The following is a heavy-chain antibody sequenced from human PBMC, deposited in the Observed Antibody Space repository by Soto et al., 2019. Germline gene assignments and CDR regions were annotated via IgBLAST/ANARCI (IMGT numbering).Heavy chain of an antibody. J-gene: IGHJ6*03. D-gene: IGHD2-2*01. CDR3: ARERGDCSSTSCYLVYYYYYMDV. V-gene: IGHV4-34*01. CDR1: GGSFSGYY. Sequence: PSETLSLTCAVYGGSFSGYYWCWIRQPPGKGLEWIGEINHSGSTNYNPSLKSRVTISVDTSKNQFSLKLSSVTAADTAVYYCARERGDCSSTSCYLVYYYYYMDVWGKGTTVTVSS. CDR2: INHSGST.